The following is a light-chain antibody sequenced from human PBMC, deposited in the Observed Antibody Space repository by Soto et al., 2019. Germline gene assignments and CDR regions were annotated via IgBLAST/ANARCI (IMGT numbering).Light chain of an antibody. V-gene: IGLV1-40*01. J-gene: IGLJ2*01. CDR1: SSNIGAGYD. CDR3: QSYDSSLSGSV. Sequence: QSVLTQPPSVSGAPGQRVTISCTGSSSNIGAGYDVHWYQQLPGTAPKVLIFGNNNRPSGVPDRFSGSKSGTSASLVITGRQADDEADYYCQSYDSSLSGSVFGGGTKLTVL. CDR2: GNN.